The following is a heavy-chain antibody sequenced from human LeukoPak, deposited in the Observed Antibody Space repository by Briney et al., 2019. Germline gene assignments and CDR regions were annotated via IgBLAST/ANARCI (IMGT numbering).Heavy chain of an antibody. CDR2: INHSGST. J-gene: IGHJ4*02. Sequence: SETLSLTCAVYGGSFSGYYWSWIRQPPGKGLEWIGEINHSGSTNYNPSLKSRVTISVDTSKNQFSLKLSSVTAADTAVYYCAREIVATISGIDYWGQGTLVTVSS. V-gene: IGHV4-34*01. CDR3: AREIVATISGIDY. CDR1: GGSFSGYY. D-gene: IGHD2-15*01.